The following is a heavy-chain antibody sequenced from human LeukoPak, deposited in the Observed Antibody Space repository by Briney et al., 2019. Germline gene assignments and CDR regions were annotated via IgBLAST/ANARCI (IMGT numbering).Heavy chain of an antibody. Sequence: GGSLRLSYAASGFTFSSYSMNWVRQAPGKGLEWVSSISSSRSYIYYADSVKGRFTISRDNAKNSLWLQMNSLRAEDTAVYYCARNPGIVVVPAATPGGYFDYWGQGTLVTVSS. D-gene: IGHD2-2*01. CDR3: ARNPGIVVVPAATPGGYFDY. CDR1: GFTFSSYS. CDR2: ISSSRSYI. V-gene: IGHV3-21*01. J-gene: IGHJ4*02.